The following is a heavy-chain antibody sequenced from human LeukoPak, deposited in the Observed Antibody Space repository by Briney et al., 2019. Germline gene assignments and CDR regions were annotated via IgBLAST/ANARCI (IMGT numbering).Heavy chain of an antibody. CDR1: GYTFTSYY. CDR2: INPSGGST. J-gene: IGHJ6*02. Sequence: ASMKVSCKASGYTFTSYYMHWVRQAPGQGLEWMGIINPSGGSTSYAQKFQGRVTMTRDTSTSTVYMELSSLRSEDTAVYYCAQISSDYYGSGSYWGSYGMDVWGQGTTVTVSS. V-gene: IGHV1-46*01. CDR3: AQISSDYYGSGSYWGSYGMDV. D-gene: IGHD3-10*01.